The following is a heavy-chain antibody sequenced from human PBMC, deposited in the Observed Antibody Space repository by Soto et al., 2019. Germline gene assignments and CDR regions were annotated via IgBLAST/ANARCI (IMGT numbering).Heavy chain of an antibody. J-gene: IGHJ5*02. CDR3: AKNVGVYATKNWFDP. V-gene: IGHV3-30*18. Sequence: QVQLVESGGGVVQPGRSLRLSCAASGFTFSSYGMHWVRQAPGKGLEWVAVISYDGSNKYYADSVKGRFTISRDNSKNTLYMQMNCLRAEDTAVYYCAKNVGVYATKNWFDPWGQGTLVTVSS. D-gene: IGHD2-8*01. CDR2: ISYDGSNK. CDR1: GFTFSSYG.